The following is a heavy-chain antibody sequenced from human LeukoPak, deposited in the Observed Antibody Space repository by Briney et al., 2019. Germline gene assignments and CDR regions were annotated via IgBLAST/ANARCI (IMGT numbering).Heavy chain of an antibody. CDR1: GYTLTELS. D-gene: IGHD6-19*01. V-gene: IGHV1-24*01. CDR3: ARAYSSGWYAWFDP. J-gene: IGHJ5*02. CDR2: FDPEDGET. Sequence: ASVKVSCKVSGYTLTELSMHWVRQAPGKGLEWMGGFDPEDGETIYAQKFQGRVTMTEDTSTDTAYMELSSLRSEGTAVYYCARAYSSGWYAWFDPWGQGTLVTVSS.